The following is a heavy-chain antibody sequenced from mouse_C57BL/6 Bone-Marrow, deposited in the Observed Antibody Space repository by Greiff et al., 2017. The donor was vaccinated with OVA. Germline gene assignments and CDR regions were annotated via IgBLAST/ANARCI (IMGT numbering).Heavy chain of an antibody. V-gene: IGHV10-1*01. J-gene: IGHJ3*01. Sequence: EVKVEESGGGLVQPKGSLKLSCAASGFSFNTYAMNWVRQAPGKGLEWVARIRSKSNNYATYYADSVKDRFTISRDDSESMLYLQMNNLKTEDTAMYYCVRVADYYGSSPFAYWGQGTLVTVSA. D-gene: IGHD1-1*01. CDR2: IRSKSNNYAT. CDR1: GFSFNTYA. CDR3: VRVADYYGSSPFAY.